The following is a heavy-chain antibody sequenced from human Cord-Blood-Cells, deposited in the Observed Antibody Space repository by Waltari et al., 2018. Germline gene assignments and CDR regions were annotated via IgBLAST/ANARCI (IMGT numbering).Heavy chain of an antibody. Sequence: EVQLVQSGAEVKKPGESLKISCKGSGYSFTSSWIGWVRQMPGKGLEWMGIIYPGDSDTRYSPSFQGQVTISADKSISTAYLQWSSLKASDTAMYYCARPPMTTVVTDAFDIWGQGTMVTVSS. CDR2: IYPGDSDT. CDR1: GYSFTSSW. CDR3: ARPPMTTVVTDAFDI. J-gene: IGHJ3*02. V-gene: IGHV5-51*01. D-gene: IGHD4-17*01.